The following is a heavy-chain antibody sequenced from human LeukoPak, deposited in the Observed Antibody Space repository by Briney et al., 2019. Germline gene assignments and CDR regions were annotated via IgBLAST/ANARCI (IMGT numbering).Heavy chain of an antibody. CDR2: ISNDDI. V-gene: IGHV3-48*04. D-gene: IGHD1-7*01. CDR1: GFTFSTYS. J-gene: IGHJ3*01. CDR3: GRDFGLVGTKRSFDL. Sequence: GGSLRLSCEASGFTFSTYSMNWVRQAPGKGLEWVSYISNDDIFYADSVEGRFTISRDNAKSSVYLQMNSLRAEDTAVYYCGRDFGLVGTKRSFDLWGQGTMVTVSS.